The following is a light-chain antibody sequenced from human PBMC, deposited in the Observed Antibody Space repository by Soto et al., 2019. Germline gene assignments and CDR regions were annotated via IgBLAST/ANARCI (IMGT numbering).Light chain of an antibody. Sequence: IQLTQSPSSLSASVGDRVTVTCRASQGISSYLAWYQQQPGKAPKLLIYAASTLQRGVSSRFGGSGSGTDFTLTISSLQPEDFATYYCQQLNSYPPTFGQGTKLEIK. CDR3: QQLNSYPPT. V-gene: IGKV1-9*01. CDR2: AAS. CDR1: QGISSY. J-gene: IGKJ2*01.